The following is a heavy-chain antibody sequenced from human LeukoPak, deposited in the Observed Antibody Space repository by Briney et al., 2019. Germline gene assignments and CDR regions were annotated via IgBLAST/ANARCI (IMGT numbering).Heavy chain of an antibody. V-gene: IGHV1-2*02. CDR2: INPNSGGT. D-gene: IGHD2-21*01. CDR1: GYSFTDYY. CDR3: ARADRLHGGPYLIGP. Sequence: ASVKVSCKTSGYSFTDYYMHWVRQAPGQGLEWMGWINPNSGGTSSAQKFQGRVTMTRDTSITTVYMEVNWLTSDDTAIYYCARADRLHGGPYLIGPWGQGTLVSVSS. J-gene: IGHJ5*02.